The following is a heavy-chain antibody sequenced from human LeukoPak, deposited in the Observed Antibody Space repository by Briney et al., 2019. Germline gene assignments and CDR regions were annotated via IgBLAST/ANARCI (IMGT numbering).Heavy chain of an antibody. CDR2: VIPYNGNT. V-gene: IGHV1-18*01. Sequence: ASVKVSCKASGYTFTSYGISWVRQAPGQGLEWMGWVIPYNGNTNYAQKLQGRVTMTTDTSTSTAYMELRSLRSDDTAGYYCARETYYYGSGSYYSRDYWGQGTLVTVSS. J-gene: IGHJ4*02. CDR3: ARETYYYGSGSYYSRDY. CDR1: GYTFTSYG. D-gene: IGHD3-10*01.